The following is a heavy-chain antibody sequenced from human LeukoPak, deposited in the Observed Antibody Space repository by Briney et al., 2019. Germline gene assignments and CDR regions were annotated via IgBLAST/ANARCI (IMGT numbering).Heavy chain of an antibody. CDR1: GGSISHSNYY. Sequence: PSETLSLTCTVSGGSISHSNYYWGWIRQPPGKGLEWIGSMYYSGSTYYSPSLKSRVTISVDTSKNQFSLKLNSVTAADTAVYYCARYSLLGLSEINAFDIWGQGTRVTVSS. CDR2: MYYSGST. CDR3: ARYSLLGLSEINAFDI. D-gene: IGHD5-18*01. V-gene: IGHV4-39*07. J-gene: IGHJ3*02.